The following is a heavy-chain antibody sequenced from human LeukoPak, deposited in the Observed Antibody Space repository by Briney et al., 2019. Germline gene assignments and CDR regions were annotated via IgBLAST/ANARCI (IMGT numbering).Heavy chain of an antibody. CDR1: GFMFSDYA. V-gene: IGHV3-23*01. D-gene: IGHD7-27*01. J-gene: IGHJ4*02. CDR2: ISSSGGTA. Sequence: PGGSLRLSCVASGFMFSDYAMSWVRQAPGKGLEWVSSISSSGGTAFYADSVKGRFTISRDNAKDSLYLHVTILRAEDTAVYYCARADWGSIDYWGQGTLVTVSS. CDR3: ARADWGSIDY.